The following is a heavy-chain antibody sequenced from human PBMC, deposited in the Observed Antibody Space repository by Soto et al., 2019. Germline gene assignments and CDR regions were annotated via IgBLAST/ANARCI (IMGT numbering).Heavy chain of an antibody. J-gene: IGHJ4*02. Sequence: PGGSLRLSCAASGFTFSSYWMHWVRQAPGKGLVWVSRINSDGSSTSYADSVKGRFTISRDNAKNTLYLQMNSLRAEDTAVYYCARACRQQLGPYCVWGQGTLVTVSS. CDR1: GFTFSSYW. V-gene: IGHV3-74*01. CDR3: ARACRQQLGPYCV. CDR2: INSDGSST. D-gene: IGHD6-13*01.